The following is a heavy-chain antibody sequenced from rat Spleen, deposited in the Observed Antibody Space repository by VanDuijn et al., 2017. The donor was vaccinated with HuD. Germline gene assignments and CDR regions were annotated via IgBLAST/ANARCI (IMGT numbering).Heavy chain of an antibody. J-gene: IGHJ3*01. Sequence: EVQLVESGGGLVQPGRSMKLSCTASGFTFSDYGMAWVLQAPTKGLEWVASIRNTGGTTNYPDSVKGRISISRDNAKSTLYVQLNSLRSEDTATYFCTRGIYYGYNAFVYWGQGTLVTVSS. CDR2: IRNTGGTT. CDR3: TRGIYYGYNAFVY. D-gene: IGHD1-9*01. V-gene: IGHV5-25*01. CDR1: GFTFSDYG.